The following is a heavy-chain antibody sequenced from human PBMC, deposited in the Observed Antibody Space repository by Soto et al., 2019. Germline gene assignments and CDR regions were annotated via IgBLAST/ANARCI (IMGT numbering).Heavy chain of an antibody. J-gene: IGHJ4*02. V-gene: IGHV1-69*12. CDR2: IIPTFERT. CDR1: GGSFRSYA. D-gene: IGHD2-2*03. CDR3: ADLSLGYCITTSCHPDY. Sequence: QVHLVQSGAEVKKPGSSVKVSCKVSGGSFRSYAISWVRQAPGQGLEWMGGIIPTFERTTYAQKFQDRVMITADESTSTVSRDLRRMRSDYTAIYFCADLSLGYCITTSCHPDYWGQGTLVTVSS.